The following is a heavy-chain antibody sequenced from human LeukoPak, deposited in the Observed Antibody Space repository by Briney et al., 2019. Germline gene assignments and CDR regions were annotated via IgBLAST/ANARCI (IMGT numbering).Heavy chain of an antibody. CDR2: ISGSGGST. J-gene: IGHJ4*02. V-gene: IGHV3-23*01. D-gene: IGHD1-1*01. Sequence: GGSLRLSCAASGFTFSSYAMSWVRQAPGKGLEWVSAISGSGGSTYYADSVKGRFTISRDNSKNTLYLQMNSLRAEDTAVYYCARVQYKSGTYYFDYWGQGTLVTVSS. CDR1: GFTFSSYA. CDR3: ARVQYKSGTYYFDY.